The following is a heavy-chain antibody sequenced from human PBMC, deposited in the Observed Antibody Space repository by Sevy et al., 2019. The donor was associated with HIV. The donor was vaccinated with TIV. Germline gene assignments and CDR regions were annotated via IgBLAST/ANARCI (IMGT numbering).Heavy chain of an antibody. D-gene: IGHD3-10*01. CDR2: IYTSGST. Sequence: SETLSLTCTVSGGSISSYYWSWIRQPAGKGLEWIGRIYTSGSTNYNPSLKSRVTMSVDTSKNQFSLKLSSVTAADTVVYYCARAGGQGYGSGSYYRYFDYWGQGTLVTVSS. V-gene: IGHV4-4*07. CDR3: ARAGGQGYGSGSYYRYFDY. CDR1: GGSISSYY. J-gene: IGHJ4*02.